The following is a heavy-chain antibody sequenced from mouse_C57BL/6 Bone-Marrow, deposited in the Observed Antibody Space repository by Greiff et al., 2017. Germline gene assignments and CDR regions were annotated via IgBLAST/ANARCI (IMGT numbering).Heavy chain of an antibody. Sequence: EVHLVESGGGLVQPGGSLSLSCAASGFTFTDYYMSWVRQPPGKALEWLGFIRNKANGYTTEYSASVTGQFTISRDNSHSILYLQMNALRAEDSATYYCARYSLTGAWFAYWGQGTLVTVSA. V-gene: IGHV7-3*01. CDR3: ARYSLTGAWFAY. CDR2: IRNKANGYTT. D-gene: IGHD4-1*01. J-gene: IGHJ3*01. CDR1: GFTFTDYY.